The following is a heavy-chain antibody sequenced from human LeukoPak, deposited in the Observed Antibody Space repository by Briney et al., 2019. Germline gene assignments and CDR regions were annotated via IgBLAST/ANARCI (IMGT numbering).Heavy chain of an antibody. V-gene: IGHV5-51*01. CDR2: IYPGDSDT. CDR1: GYSFTSYW. D-gene: IGHD2-21*01. Sequence: GEPLKIPCKGSGYSFTSYWTGWGGQMPAKGLEWMGIIYPGDSDTRYSPSFQGQVTISADKSISTAYLQWSSLKASDTAMYYCARRGETYYYYGMDVWGQGTTVTVSS. CDR3: ARRGETYYYYGMDV. J-gene: IGHJ6*02.